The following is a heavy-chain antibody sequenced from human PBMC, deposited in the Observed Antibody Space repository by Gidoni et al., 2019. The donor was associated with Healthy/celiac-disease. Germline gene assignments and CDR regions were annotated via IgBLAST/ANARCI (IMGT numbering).Heavy chain of an antibody. Sequence: QLQLQESGSGLVKPSQTLSLTCAVSGGPISSGGYSWSWIRQPPGKGLEWIGYIYHSGSTYYNPSLKSRVTISVDRSKNQFSLKLSSVTAADTAVYYCARGAPMAAAGDYFDYWGQGPWSPSPQ. CDR3: ARGAPMAAAGDYFDY. CDR2: IYHSGST. CDR1: GGPISSGGYS. J-gene: IGHJ4*02. D-gene: IGHD6-13*01. V-gene: IGHV4-30-2*01.